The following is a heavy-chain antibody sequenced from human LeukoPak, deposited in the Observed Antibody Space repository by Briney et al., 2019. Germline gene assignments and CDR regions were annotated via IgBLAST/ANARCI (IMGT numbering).Heavy chain of an antibody. CDR3: AHRGDITMVRGVSPIRGWFDP. J-gene: IGHJ5*02. D-gene: IGHD3-10*01. CDR2: IYWNDDK. V-gene: IGHV2-5*01. CDR1: GFSLSTSGVG. Sequence: VSGPTLVKPTQTLTLTCTFSGFSLSTSGVGVGWIRQPPGKALEWLAVIYWNDDKRYSPVLKSRLTITTDTSKNQVVLTMTNMDPVDTATYYCAHRGDITMVRGVSPIRGWFDPWGQGTLVTVSS.